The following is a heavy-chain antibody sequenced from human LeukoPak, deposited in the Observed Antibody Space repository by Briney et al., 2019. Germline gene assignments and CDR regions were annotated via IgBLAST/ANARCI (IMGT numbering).Heavy chain of an antibody. CDR3: AARAKNAAALDY. V-gene: IGHV4-4*07. CDR1: GGSISSYY. CDR2: IYTRGST. J-gene: IGHJ4*02. Sequence: SETLSLTCTVSGGSISSYYWNWIRQPAGTGLEWIGRIYTRGSTNYNPSLMSRVTMSVDTSKNQFSLKLSSVTAADTAVYYCAARAKNAAALDYWGQGTLVTVSS. D-gene: IGHD6-25*01.